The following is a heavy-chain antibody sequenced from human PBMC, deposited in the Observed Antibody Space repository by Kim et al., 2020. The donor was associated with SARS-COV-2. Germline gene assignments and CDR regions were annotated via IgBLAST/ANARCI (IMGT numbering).Heavy chain of an antibody. CDR2: ISWNSGSI. V-gene: IGHV3-9*01. J-gene: IGHJ5*02. D-gene: IGHD6-13*01. CDR1: GFTFDDYA. CDR3: AKVQEIAAAEGWFDP. Sequence: GGSLRLSCAASGFTFDDYAMHWVRQAPGKGLEWVSGISWNSGSIGYADSVKGRFTISRDNAKNSLYLQMNSLRAEDTALYYCAKVQEIAAAEGWFDPWGQGTLVTVSS.